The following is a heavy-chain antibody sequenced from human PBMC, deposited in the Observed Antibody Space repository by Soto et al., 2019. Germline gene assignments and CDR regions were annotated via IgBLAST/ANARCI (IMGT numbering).Heavy chain of an antibody. J-gene: IGHJ6*02. CDR3: ARAARPPYYYGMDV. CDR1: GYTFTSYG. Sequence: SVKVSCKASGYTFTSYGISWVRQAPGQGLEWMGWISAYNGNTNYAQKLQGRVTMTTDTSTSTAYMELRSLRSDDTAVYYCARAARPPYYYGMDVWGQGTTVTVSS. CDR2: ISAYNGNT. V-gene: IGHV1-18*04.